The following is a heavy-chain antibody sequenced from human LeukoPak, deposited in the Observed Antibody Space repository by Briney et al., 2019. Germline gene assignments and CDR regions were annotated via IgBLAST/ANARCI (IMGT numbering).Heavy chain of an antibody. J-gene: IGHJ4*02. D-gene: IGHD6-19*01. CDR2: ISSSSSYI. Sequence: PGGSLRLSCAASGFTFSSYSMNWVRQAPGKGLEWVSSISSSSSYIYYADSVKGRFTISRDNAKNSLYLQMNSLRAEDTAVYYCAREGIAVAGTGGYYFDYWGQGTLVTVSS. V-gene: IGHV3-21*01. CDR1: GFTFSSYS. CDR3: AREGIAVAGTGGYYFDY.